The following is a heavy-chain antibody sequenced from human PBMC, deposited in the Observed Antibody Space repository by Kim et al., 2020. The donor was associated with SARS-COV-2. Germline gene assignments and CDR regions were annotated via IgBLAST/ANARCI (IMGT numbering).Heavy chain of an antibody. J-gene: IGHJ3*01. V-gene: IGHV7-4-1*02. D-gene: IGHD3-10*01. CDR1: GYTFTNYG. Sequence: ASVKVSCKASGYTFTNYGLNWVRQAPGQGPEWMGWINTKTGNPSYAQGFTGRFVFSLDTSLNTAYLQIKTLRPEDTAVYYCARGGDAYDFWGQGTLVTVSS. CDR2: INTKTGNP. CDR3: ARGGDAYDF.